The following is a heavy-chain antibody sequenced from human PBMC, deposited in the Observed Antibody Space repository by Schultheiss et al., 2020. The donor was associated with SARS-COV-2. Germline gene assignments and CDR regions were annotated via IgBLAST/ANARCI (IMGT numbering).Heavy chain of an antibody. CDR1: GYTFSNYW. Sequence: GGSLRLSCKGSGYTFSNYWIGWVRQMPGKGLEWLGVIYPGDSDTRYSPSFHGQGTRSADKSISTAFLQWTSLKASDTAMYYCARRYYYDSSGPSYAFDIWGQGTMVTVSS. D-gene: IGHD3-22*01. CDR2: IYPGDSDT. CDR3: ARRYYYDSSGPSYAFDI. J-gene: IGHJ3*02. V-gene: IGHV5-51*01.